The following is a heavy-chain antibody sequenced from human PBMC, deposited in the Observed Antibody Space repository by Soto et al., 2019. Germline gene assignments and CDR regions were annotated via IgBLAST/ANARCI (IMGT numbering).Heavy chain of an antibody. D-gene: IGHD3-3*01. J-gene: IGHJ6*02. CDR3: ARHDPYTIFGVVAGMDV. Sequence: GESLKISCKGSGYSFTSYWIGWVRQMPGKGLEWMGIIYPGDSDTRYSPSFQGQVTISADKSISTAYLQWSSLKASDTAMYYCARHDPYTIFGVVAGMDVWGQGTTVTVSS. CDR1: GYSFTSYW. V-gene: IGHV5-51*01. CDR2: IYPGDSDT.